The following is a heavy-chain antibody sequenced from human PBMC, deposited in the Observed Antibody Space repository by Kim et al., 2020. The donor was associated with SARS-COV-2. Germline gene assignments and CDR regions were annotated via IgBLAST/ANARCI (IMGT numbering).Heavy chain of an antibody. CDR2: IWYDGSNK. D-gene: IGHD3-9*01. V-gene: IGHV3-33*01. Sequence: GGSLRLSCAASGFTFSSYGMHWVRQAPGKGLEWVAVIWYDGSNKYYADSVRGRFTISRDNSKNTLYLQMNSLRAEDTAVYYCARDGSPYDILTGYYTYYYYGMDVWGQGTTVTVSS. CDR3: ARDGSPYDILTGYYTYYYYGMDV. J-gene: IGHJ6*02. CDR1: GFTFSSYG.